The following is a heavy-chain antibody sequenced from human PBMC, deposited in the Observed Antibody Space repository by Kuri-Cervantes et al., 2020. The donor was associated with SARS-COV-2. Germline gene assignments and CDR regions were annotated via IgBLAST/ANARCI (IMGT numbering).Heavy chain of an antibody. J-gene: IGHJ4*02. CDR3: ARGVVVVPAAVIFFDY. D-gene: IGHD2-2*01. CDR2: IYYSGST. CDR1: GGSISSYY. V-gene: IGHV4-59*01. Sequence: SETLSLTCTLSGGSISSYYWSWIRQPPGKGLEWIGYIYYSGSTNYNPSLKSRVTISVDTSKNQFSLKLSSVTAADSAVYYCARGVVVVPAAVIFFDYWGQGTLVTVSS.